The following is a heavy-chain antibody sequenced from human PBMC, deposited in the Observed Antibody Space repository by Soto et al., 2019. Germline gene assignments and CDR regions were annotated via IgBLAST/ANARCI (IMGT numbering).Heavy chain of an antibody. V-gene: IGHV1-18*01. CDR3: ARNSPIGSTFSGYDAFDY. Sequence: ASVKVSCKASGYTFTSYGISWVRQAPGQGLEWMGWISAYNGNTNYAQKLQGRVTMTTDTSTSTAYMELRSLRSDDTAVYYCARNSPIGSTFSGYDAFDYWGQGTLVTVSS. CDR2: ISAYNGNT. D-gene: IGHD5-12*01. J-gene: IGHJ4*02. CDR1: GYTFTSYG.